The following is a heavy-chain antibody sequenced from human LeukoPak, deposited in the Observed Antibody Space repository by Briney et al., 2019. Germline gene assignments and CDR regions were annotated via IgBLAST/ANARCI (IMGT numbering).Heavy chain of an antibody. V-gene: IGHV4-4*07. Sequence: PSETLSLTCTVSGGSISSYYRSWIRQPAGKGLEWIGRIYTSGSTNYNPSLKSRVTMSVDTSKNQFSLKLSSVTAADTAVYYCAREANPDLIVAYYYMDVWGKGTTVTISS. J-gene: IGHJ6*03. CDR2: IYTSGST. D-gene: IGHD3-22*01. CDR1: GGSISSYY. CDR3: AREANPDLIVAYYYMDV.